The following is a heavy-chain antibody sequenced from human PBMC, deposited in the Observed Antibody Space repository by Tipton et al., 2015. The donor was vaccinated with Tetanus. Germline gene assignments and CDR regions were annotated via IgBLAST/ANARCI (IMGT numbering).Heavy chain of an antibody. Sequence: LRLSCTVSGGSISSSSYYWGWIRQPPGKGLEWIGSIYYSGSTYYNPSLKSRVTISVDTSKNQFSLKLSSVTAADTAVYYCARVGFGYSGYHFYGYWGQGTLVTVSS. CDR3: ARVGFGYSGYHFYGY. CDR2: IYYSGST. CDR1: GGSISSSSYY. D-gene: IGHD5-12*01. J-gene: IGHJ4*02. V-gene: IGHV4-39*07.